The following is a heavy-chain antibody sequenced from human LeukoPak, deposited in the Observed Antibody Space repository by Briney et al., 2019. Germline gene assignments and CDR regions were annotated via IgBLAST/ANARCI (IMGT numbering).Heavy chain of an antibody. J-gene: IGHJ4*02. CDR2: INAGNGNT. V-gene: IGHV1-3*03. CDR1: GYTFTSYA. Sequence: ASVKVSCKASGYTFTSYAMHWVRQAPGQRLEWMGWINAGNGNTKYSQEFQGRVTITRDTSASTAYMELSSLRSEDMAVYYCARVSFDSSGYSSFDYWGQGTLVTVSS. D-gene: IGHD3-22*01. CDR3: ARVSFDSSGYSSFDY.